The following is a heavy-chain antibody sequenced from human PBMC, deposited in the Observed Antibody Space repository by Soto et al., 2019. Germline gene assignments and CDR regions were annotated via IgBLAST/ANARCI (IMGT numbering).Heavy chain of an antibody. CDR3: ARGRGGYCSSTSCYSNWFDP. Sequence: QVQLQQWGAGLLKPSETLSLTCAVYGGSFSGYYWSWIRQPPGKGLGWIGEINHSGSTNYNPSLMSRVTISVDTSKNQFSLKLSSVTAADTAVYYCARGRGGYCSSTSCYSNWFDPWGQGTLVTVSS. V-gene: IGHV4-34*01. J-gene: IGHJ5*02. CDR1: GGSFSGYY. D-gene: IGHD2-2*01. CDR2: INHSGST.